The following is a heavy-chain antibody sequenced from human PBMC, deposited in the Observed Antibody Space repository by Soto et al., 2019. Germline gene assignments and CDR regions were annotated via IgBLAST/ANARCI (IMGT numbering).Heavy chain of an antibody. CDR2: ISYDGSKK. D-gene: IGHD3-22*01. J-gene: IGHJ4*02. V-gene: IGHV3-30*18. CDR1: GFTFSSYG. Sequence: QVQLVESGGGVVQPGRSLRLSCAASGFTFSSYGMHWVRQAPGKGLEWVAVISYDGSKKYYADSVKGRFTISRDNSKNALYLQMNSLRAEDTAVYYCAKVSTPMIVVVTPPCEWGQGTLVTVSS. CDR3: AKVSTPMIVVVTPPCE.